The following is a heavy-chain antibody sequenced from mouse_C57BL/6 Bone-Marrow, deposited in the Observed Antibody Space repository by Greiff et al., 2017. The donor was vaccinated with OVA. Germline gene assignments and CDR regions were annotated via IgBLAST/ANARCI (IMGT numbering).Heavy chain of an antibody. CDR1: GYTFTDYE. Sequence: QVQLQQSGAELVRPGASVTLSCKASGYTFTDYEMHWVKQTPVHGLEWIGAIDPETGGTAYNQKFKGKAILTADKSSSTAYMELRSLTSEDSAVYYWTRGFITTVVAKGYCDVWGTGTTVTVSS. CDR3: TRGFITTVVAKGYCDV. CDR2: IDPETGGT. D-gene: IGHD1-1*01. V-gene: IGHV1-15*01. J-gene: IGHJ1*03.